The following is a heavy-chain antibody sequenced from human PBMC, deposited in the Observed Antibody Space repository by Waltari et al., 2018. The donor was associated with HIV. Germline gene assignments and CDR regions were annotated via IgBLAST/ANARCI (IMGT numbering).Heavy chain of an antibody. CDR3: AGGEDSYCFDY. V-gene: IGHV3-23*01. CDR2: ISGSGGST. Sequence: EVQLLESGGGLVKPGGSLRLSCAVYGFTFSRYAMSGVRQAAGKGLEWVSAISGSGGSTYYADSVKGRFTISRDNSKNTLYLQMNSLRAEDTAVYYCAGGEDSYCFDYWGQGTLVTVSS. D-gene: IGHD5-18*01. CDR1: GFTFSRYA. J-gene: IGHJ4*02.